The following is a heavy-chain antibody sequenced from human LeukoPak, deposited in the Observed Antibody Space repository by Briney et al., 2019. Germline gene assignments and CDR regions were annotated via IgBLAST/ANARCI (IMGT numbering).Heavy chain of an antibody. CDR1: GDSVSSNSAA. V-gene: IGHV6-1*01. J-gene: IGHJ6*02. D-gene: IGHD6-19*01. CDR3: ARETSGWLYYHYGMDV. CDR2: TYYKSKWFN. Sequence: SQTLSLTCVISGDSVSSNSAAWNWLRQSPSRGLEWLGRTYYKSKWFNDYAVSVKSRITINPDTSKNQFSLQLNSVTPEDTAVYYCARETSGWLYYHYGMDVWGQGITVTVSS.